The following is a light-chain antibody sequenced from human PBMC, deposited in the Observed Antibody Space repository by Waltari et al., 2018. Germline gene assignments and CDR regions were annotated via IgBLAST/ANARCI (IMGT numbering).Light chain of an antibody. J-gene: IGLJ2*01. V-gene: IGLV2-11*01. CDR2: DVN. CDR3: CSYAGSYTFV. CDR1: SSDVGGYNY. Sequence: QSALTQPRSVSGSPGQSVTISCTGTSSDVGGYNYVSWYQQHPGKAPKFMIYDVNKRPSGVPDRFSGAKSGNTASLTISGLQAEDEADYYCCSYAGSYTFVFGRGTKLTVL.